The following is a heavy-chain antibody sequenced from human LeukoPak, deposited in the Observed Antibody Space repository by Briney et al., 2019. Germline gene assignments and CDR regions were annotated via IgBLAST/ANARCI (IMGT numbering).Heavy chain of an antibody. CDR3: ARDGWGVVVPAASFDI. J-gene: IGHJ3*02. CDR2: INHSGST. V-gene: IGHV4-34*01. D-gene: IGHD2-2*01. CDR1: GGSFIGYY. Sequence: SETLSLTCAVYGGSFIGYYWSWIRQPPGKGLEWIGEINHSGSTNYNPSLKSRVTISVDTSKNQFSLKLSSVTAADTAVYYCARDGWGVVVPAASFDIWGQGTMVTVSS.